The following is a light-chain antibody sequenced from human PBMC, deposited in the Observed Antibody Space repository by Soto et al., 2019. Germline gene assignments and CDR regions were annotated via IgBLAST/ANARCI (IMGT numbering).Light chain of an antibody. CDR1: QGISSY. CDR2: ATS. J-gene: IGKJ4*01. V-gene: IGKV1-39*01. CDR3: QQSYTTPLT. Sequence: DIQRTQSPSSLSASVGDRVTITCRASQGISSYLAWYQQKPGKAPSLLIYATSTLQGGVPSRFSGSGSATDFTLTISSLQPEDFATYYCQQSYTTPLTFGGGTKVDI.